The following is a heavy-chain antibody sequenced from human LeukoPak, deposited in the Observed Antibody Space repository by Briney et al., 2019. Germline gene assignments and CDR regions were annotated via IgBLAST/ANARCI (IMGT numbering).Heavy chain of an antibody. CDR2: IIPILGTA. CDR3: AREISIVGATCNWFDP. CDR1: GGTFSSYA. J-gene: IGHJ5*02. Sequence: GASVTVSCTASGGTFSSYAISWVRQAPGQGLEWMGGIIPILGTANYAQKFQGRVTITADESTSTAYMELSSLRSEDTAVYYCAREISIVGATCNWFDPWGQGTLVTVSS. D-gene: IGHD1-26*01. V-gene: IGHV1-69*13.